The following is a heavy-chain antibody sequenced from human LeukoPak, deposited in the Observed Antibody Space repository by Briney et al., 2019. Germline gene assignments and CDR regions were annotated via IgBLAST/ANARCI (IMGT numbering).Heavy chain of an antibody. CDR2: IYTSGST. Sequence: SETLSLTCTVSGGSISSYYWSWIRQPAGKGLEWIGRIYTSGSTNYNPSLMSRVTMSVDTSKNQFSLKLSSVTAADTAVYYCAREDQLLDYISTFDYWGQGTLVTVSS. V-gene: IGHV4-4*07. CDR3: AREDQLLDYISTFDY. D-gene: IGHD2-2*01. J-gene: IGHJ4*02. CDR1: GGSISSYY.